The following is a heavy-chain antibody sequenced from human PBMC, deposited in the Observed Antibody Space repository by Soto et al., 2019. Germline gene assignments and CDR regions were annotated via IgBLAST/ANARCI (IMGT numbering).Heavy chain of an antibody. CDR2: IPYDGSNK. Sequence: PGGSLRLSXAASGFRFSSYGMHWVRQAPGKGLEWVAAIPYDGSNKYYTDSVKGRFTISRDNSKNTLFLYMNSLGVEDTAVYYCAKGTGYNFGLFDYWGQGTLVTVS. D-gene: IGHD5-18*01. J-gene: IGHJ4*02. V-gene: IGHV3-30*18. CDR3: AKGTGYNFGLFDY. CDR1: GFRFSSYG.